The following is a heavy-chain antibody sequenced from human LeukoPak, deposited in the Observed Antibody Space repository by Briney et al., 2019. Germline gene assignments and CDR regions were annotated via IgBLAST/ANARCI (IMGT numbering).Heavy chain of an antibody. D-gene: IGHD1-26*01. CDR1: GFTFRTSW. CDR2: INSDGSNT. V-gene: IGHV3-74*01. Sequence: PGGSLRLSCSDSGFTFRTSWMHWVRQGPGKGLLWVAHINSDGSNTAYADSVKGRFTISRDNAKGTLYLQMNSLRSEDTAVYYCVVGATEWLSYFDYWGQGTLATVSS. J-gene: IGHJ4*02. CDR3: VVGATEWLSYFDY.